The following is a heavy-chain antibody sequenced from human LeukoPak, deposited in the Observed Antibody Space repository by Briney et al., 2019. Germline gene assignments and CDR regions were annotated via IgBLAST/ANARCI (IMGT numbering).Heavy chain of an antibody. J-gene: IGHJ4*02. D-gene: IGHD3-10*01. CDR2: ISAYNGNT. CDR1: GYTFTSYG. Sequence: PGASVKVSCKASGYTFTSYGISWVRQAPGQGLEWMGWISAYNGNTNYAQKLQGRVTMTTDTSTSTAYMELRSLRSDDTAVYYCARDGPRITMVRGVPYFDYWGQGTLVTVSS. V-gene: IGHV1-18*01. CDR3: ARDGPRITMVRGVPYFDY.